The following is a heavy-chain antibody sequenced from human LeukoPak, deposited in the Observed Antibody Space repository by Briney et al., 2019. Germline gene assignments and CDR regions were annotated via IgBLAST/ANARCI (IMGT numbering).Heavy chain of an antibody. V-gene: IGHV3-48*03. J-gene: IGHJ5*02. CDR2: ITISGHTK. CDR3: ARGDPHADL. CDR1: GFDLNTYE. Sequence: GGSLRLSCAASGFDLNTYEMNWVRQAPGKGLEWIADITISGHTKTYADSVKGRFTISRDNAGTSLYLQMNSLRVEDTGVYYCARGDPHADLWGQGTLVTVSS.